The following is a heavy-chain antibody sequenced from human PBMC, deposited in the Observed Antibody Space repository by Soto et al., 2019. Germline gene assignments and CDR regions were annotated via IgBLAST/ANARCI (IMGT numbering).Heavy chain of an antibody. D-gene: IGHD3-10*01. CDR2: FDPEDGET. CDR3: ATVVGFGESWYYFDY. V-gene: IGHV1-24*01. CDR1: GYTLTELS. J-gene: IGHJ4*02. Sequence: ASVKVSCKVSGYTLTELSMHWVRQAPGKGLEWMGGFDPEDGETIYAQKFQGRVTMTEDTSTDTAYMELSSLRSEDTAVYYCATVVGFGESWYYFDYWGQGTLVTVSS.